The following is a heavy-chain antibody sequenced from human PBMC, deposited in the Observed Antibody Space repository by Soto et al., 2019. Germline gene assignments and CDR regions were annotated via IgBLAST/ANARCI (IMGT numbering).Heavy chain of an antibody. CDR2: ISYDGILK. Sequence: QVHLVESGGGVVQPGRSLRLSCAVSGFTFSAFGMHWVRQAPGKGLEWVAIISYDGILKYYADSVKGRFTISRDTSKGALYRQMNSLTPDDTAVYYCAKDFEVSGGHYGSLNYYYGMDVWGQGTTVTVSS. CDR3: AKDFEVSGGHYGSLNYYYGMDV. D-gene: IGHD3-10*01. CDR1: GFTFSAFG. V-gene: IGHV3-30*18. J-gene: IGHJ6*02.